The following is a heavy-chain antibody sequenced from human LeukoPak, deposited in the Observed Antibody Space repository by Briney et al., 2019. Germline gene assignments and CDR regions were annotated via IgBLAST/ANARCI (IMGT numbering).Heavy chain of an antibody. V-gene: IGHV1-2*06. D-gene: IGHD2-8*02. CDR3: ARSTGHYFDY. CDR2: INPNSGGT. CDR1: VYTFTDYY. J-gene: IGHJ4*02. Sequence: GASVKVSCKASVYTFTDYYMHWVRQAPGQGLEWMGQINPNSGGTNYAQKFQGRVTMTRDTSISTAYMDLSRLRSDDTAVYYCARSTGHYFDYWGQGILVTVSS.